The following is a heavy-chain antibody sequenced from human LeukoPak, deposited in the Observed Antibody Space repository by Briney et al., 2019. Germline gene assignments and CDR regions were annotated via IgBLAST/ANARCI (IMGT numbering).Heavy chain of an antibody. Sequence: GGSLRLSCAASGFTFSSYAMSWVRQAPGKGLEWVSAISGSGGSTYYADSVKGRFTISRDNFQNTLYLQMNSLRVEDTAVYYCARSLIPLTGLGAFDVWGQGTVVTVSS. CDR1: GFTFSSYA. D-gene: IGHD3-16*01. CDR2: ISGSGGST. J-gene: IGHJ3*01. CDR3: ARSLIPLTGLGAFDV. V-gene: IGHV3-23*01.